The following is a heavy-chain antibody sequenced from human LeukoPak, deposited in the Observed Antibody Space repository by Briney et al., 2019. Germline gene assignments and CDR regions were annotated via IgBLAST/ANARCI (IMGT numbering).Heavy chain of an antibody. V-gene: IGHV1-69*13. D-gene: IGHD3-3*01. J-gene: IGHJ5*02. CDR2: IIPIFGTP. CDR1: GGTFSSFA. CDR3: ARGGNYDFWSAQGWFDP. Sequence: GASVKVSCKASGGTFSSFAISWVRQAPGQGLEWMGGIIPIFGTPNYAQKFQGRVTITADESTSTAYMELSSLRSEDTAVYYCARGGNYDFWSAQGWFDPWGQGTLVTVSS.